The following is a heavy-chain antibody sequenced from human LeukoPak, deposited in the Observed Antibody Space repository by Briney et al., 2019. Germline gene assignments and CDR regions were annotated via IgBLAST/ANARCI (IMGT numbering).Heavy chain of an antibody. V-gene: IGHV3-30*04. J-gene: IGHJ4*02. CDR1: GFTFSSYA. CDR3: ARDLWFGELLYYFDY. D-gene: IGHD3-10*01. Sequence: GGSLRLSCAASGFTFSSYAMHWVRQAPGKGLESVAVISYDGSNKYYADSVKGRFTISRDNSKNTLYLQMNSLRAEDTAVYYCARDLWFGELLYYFDYWGQGTLVTVSS. CDR2: ISYDGSNK.